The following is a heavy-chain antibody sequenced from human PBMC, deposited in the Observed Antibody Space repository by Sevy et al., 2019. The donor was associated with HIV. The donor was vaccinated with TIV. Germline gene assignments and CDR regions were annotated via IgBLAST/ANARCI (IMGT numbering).Heavy chain of an antibody. D-gene: IGHD1-26*01. CDR3: ARGGYSGSYYGAYYFDY. Sequence: ASVKVSCKASGYTFTGYYMHWVRQAPGQGLEWMGWINPNSGGTNYAQKFQGRVTMTRDTSISTAYMELSRLRSDDTAVYYCARGGYSGSYYGAYYFDYWGQGTLVTVSS. V-gene: IGHV1-2*02. CDR1: GYTFTGYY. J-gene: IGHJ4*02. CDR2: INPNSGGT.